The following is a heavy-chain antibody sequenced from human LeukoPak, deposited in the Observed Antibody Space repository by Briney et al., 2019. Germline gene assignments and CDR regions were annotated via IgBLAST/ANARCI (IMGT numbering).Heavy chain of an antibody. D-gene: IGHD3-22*01. Sequence: SETLSLTCAVYGGSFSGYYWSWIRQPPGKGLEWIGEINHGGGTSYNPSLRSRVTISVDTSKNQFSLKVSSVTAADTAVYYCARKTDSGGQGDYWGPGTLVTVSS. V-gene: IGHV4-34*01. J-gene: IGHJ4*02. CDR3: ARKTDSGGQGDY. CDR2: INHGGGT. CDR1: GGSFSGYY.